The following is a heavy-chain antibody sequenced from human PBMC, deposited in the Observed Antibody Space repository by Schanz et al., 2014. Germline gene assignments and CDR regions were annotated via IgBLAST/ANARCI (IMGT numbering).Heavy chain of an antibody. CDR3: YGMDV. Sequence: QVQLQESGPGLVKPPETLSLTCSVSGGSVSRYSWSWIRQPPGKGLEWIGYIFFRGSTYYNPSLKSRVTISIDTSKNQFSLRLTSVTAADTAVYYCYGMDVWGQGTTVTVSS. CDR1: GGSVSRYS. CDR2: IFFRGST. V-gene: IGHV4-59*02. J-gene: IGHJ6*02.